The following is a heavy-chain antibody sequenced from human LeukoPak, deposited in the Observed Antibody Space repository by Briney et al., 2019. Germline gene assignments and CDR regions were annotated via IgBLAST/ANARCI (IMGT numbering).Heavy chain of an antibody. V-gene: IGHV1-2*02. CDR3: ARSSYGSGTRFDY. CDR1: GYTFTGYY. D-gene: IGHD3-10*01. J-gene: IGHJ4*02. Sequence: ASVKVSCKASGYTFTGYYMHWVRQAPGQGLEWMGWINPNSGGTNYAQKFQGRVTMTRDTSISTAYMELSRLRSDDTAVYYCARSSYGSGTRFDYWGQGTLVTVSS. CDR2: INPNSGGT.